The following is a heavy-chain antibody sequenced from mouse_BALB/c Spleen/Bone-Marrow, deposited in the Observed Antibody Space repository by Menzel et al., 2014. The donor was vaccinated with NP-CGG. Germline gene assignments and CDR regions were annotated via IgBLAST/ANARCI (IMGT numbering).Heavy chain of an antibody. CDR1: GFSLTNYG. D-gene: IGHD2-10*02. CDR2: IWSDGNT. CDR3: ARNPYGNYAMDY. V-gene: IGHV2-6*02. J-gene: IGHJ4*01. Sequence: VKLQESGPGLVAPSQSLSITCTVSGFSLTNYGVHWVRQPPEKGLEWLVVIWSDGNTTYNSALKSRLSISKDNSKSQVFLKMNSLQTDDTAMYYCARNPYGNYAMDYWGQGTSVTVSS.